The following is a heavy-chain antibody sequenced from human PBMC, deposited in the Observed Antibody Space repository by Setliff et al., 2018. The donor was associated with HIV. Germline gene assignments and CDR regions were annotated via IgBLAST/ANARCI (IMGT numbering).Heavy chain of an antibody. CDR1: GYSFTSYW. Sequence: GESLKISCKGSGYSFTSYWIGWVRQMPGKGLEWMGIIYPGDSATSYSLSFQGQVTISADKSISTAYLQWSSLKASDTAMYYCARNDYGSGTYNWFDPWGQGTLVTVS. J-gene: IGHJ5*02. V-gene: IGHV5-51*01. D-gene: IGHD3-10*01. CDR3: ARNDYGSGTYNWFDP. CDR2: IYPGDSAT.